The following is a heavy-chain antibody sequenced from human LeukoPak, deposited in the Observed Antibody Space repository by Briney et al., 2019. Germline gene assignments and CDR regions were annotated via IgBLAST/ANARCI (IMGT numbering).Heavy chain of an antibody. CDR1: GFTFSSYG. V-gene: IGHV3-48*04. J-gene: IGHJ4*02. Sequence: GGSLRLSCAASGFTFSSYGMHWVRQAPGKGLEWVSYISSGGSTIYYADSVKGRFTISRDNAKNSLYLQMNSLRAEDTAVYYCARDTYYYDSSGYYVYYFDYWGQGTLVAVSS. CDR2: ISSGGSTI. D-gene: IGHD3-22*01. CDR3: ARDTYYYDSSGYYVYYFDY.